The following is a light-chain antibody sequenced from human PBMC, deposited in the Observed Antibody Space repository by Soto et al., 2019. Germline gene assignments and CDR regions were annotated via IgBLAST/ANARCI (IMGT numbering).Light chain of an antibody. CDR3: QHFGGTTFT. J-gene: IGKJ5*01. V-gene: IGKV3-20*01. CDR1: QGVSSSY. Sequence: EIVLTQSPGTLSLSPGERATLSCRASQGVSSSYLAWYQQKPGQAPRLLVYGASTRATGIPDRFSGSGSGTHFTLTISRLEPGDFAVYYCQHFGGTTFTFGQGTRLEIK. CDR2: GAS.